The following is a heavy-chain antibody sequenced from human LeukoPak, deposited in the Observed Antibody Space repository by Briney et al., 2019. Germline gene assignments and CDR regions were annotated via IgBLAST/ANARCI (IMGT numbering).Heavy chain of an antibody. D-gene: IGHD3-16*01. V-gene: IGHV3-20*04. CDR3: ARDFMITFGGVADAFDI. Sequence: PGGSLRLSCAASGFTFDDYGMSWVRQAPGKGLEWVSGINWNGGSTGYADSVKGRFTISRDNAKNSLYLQMNSLRAEDTALYYCARDFMITFGGVADAFDIWGQGTMVTVSS. CDR1: GFTFDDYG. J-gene: IGHJ3*02. CDR2: INWNGGST.